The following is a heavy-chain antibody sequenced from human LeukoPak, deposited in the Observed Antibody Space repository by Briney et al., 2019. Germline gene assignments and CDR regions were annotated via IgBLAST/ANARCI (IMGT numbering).Heavy chain of an antibody. J-gene: IGHJ5*02. CDR3: AREAETTLNWFDP. D-gene: IGHD1-1*01. CDR2: INPNSGGT. CDR1: AYTFSVYY. Sequence: AAVKVSFKASAYTFSVYYMHWVQQAPGQGLGWMGWINPNSGGTKYAQKVQVRGTMTMDTSISTAYMEFSRLRSDDTAVYYCAREAETTLNWFDPWGQGTLVTVSS. V-gene: IGHV1-2*02.